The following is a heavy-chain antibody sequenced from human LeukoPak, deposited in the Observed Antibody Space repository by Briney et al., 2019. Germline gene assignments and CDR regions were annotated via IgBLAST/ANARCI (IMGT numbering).Heavy chain of an antibody. Sequence: PGGSLRLSCAASGFTFDDYAMHWVRQAPGKGLEWVSGISWNSGSIGYADSVKGRFTISRDNAKNSLYLQMNSLRAEDTALYYCALGYSYGFANYCGQGTLVTVSS. CDR2: ISWNSGSI. D-gene: IGHD5-18*01. V-gene: IGHV3-9*01. CDR3: ALGYSYGFANY. J-gene: IGHJ4*02. CDR1: GFTFDDYA.